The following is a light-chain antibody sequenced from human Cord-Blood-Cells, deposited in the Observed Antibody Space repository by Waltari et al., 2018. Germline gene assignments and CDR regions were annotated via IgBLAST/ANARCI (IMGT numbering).Light chain of an antibody. J-gene: IGLJ7*01. Sequence: QSALTQPASVSGSPGQSITISCTGTSSDVGGYNYVSGDQQHPGKAPKLMFYDVSNRPSGVANRFSGSKSGNTASLTISGLQAEDEADYYCSSYTSSSHAVFGGGTQLTVL. CDR2: DVS. CDR3: SSYTSSSHAV. V-gene: IGLV2-14*01. CDR1: SSDVGGYNY.